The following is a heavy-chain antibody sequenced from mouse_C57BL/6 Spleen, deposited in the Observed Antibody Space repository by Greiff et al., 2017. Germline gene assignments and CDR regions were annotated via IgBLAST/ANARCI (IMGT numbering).Heavy chain of an antibody. V-gene: IGHV5-9-1*02. Sequence: EVLLVESGEGLVKPGGSLKLSCAASGFTFSSYAMSWVRQTPEKRLEWVAYISSGGDYSYYADTVKGRITISRDTARNTLYLQMSSLKSEDTAMYYGTLYDYDGYFDVWGTGTTVTVSS. CDR2: ISSGGDYS. D-gene: IGHD2-4*01. CDR3: TLYDYDGYFDV. J-gene: IGHJ1*03. CDR1: GFTFSSYA.